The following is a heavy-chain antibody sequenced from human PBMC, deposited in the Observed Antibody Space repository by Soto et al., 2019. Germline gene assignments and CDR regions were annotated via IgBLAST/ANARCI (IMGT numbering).Heavy chain of an antibody. Sequence: GGSLRLSCAASGFTFSNYAMTWVRQAPGRGLEWVSVITGGGDTAYYADSVKGRFTISRDNSKNTLYLQMNSLRAEDTALYYCAKRDRSSWSYYDYWGQGTLVTVSS. CDR1: GFTFSNYA. CDR2: ITGGGDTA. CDR3: AKRDRSSWSYYDY. V-gene: IGHV3-23*01. D-gene: IGHD6-13*01. J-gene: IGHJ4*02.